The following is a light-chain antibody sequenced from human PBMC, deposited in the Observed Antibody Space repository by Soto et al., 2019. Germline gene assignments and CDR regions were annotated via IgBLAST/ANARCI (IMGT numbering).Light chain of an antibody. J-gene: IGKJ2*01. V-gene: IGKV3-20*01. CDR1: QSISSSY. Sequence: EIVLTQSPGTLSLSPGERATLACRASQSISSSYLAWYQQKPGQAPRLLIYCASSRATGIPDRFSGSGSGTVFTLTISRLEPEDFAVYYCQCFGSSRYTFGQGTKLEIK. CDR3: QCFGSSRYT. CDR2: CAS.